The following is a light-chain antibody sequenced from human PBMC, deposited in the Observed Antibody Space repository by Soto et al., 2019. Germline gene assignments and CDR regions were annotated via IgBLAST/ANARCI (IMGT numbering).Light chain of an antibody. CDR1: SSDVGGYNY. CDR3: SSYTSSSTRV. Sequence: QSVRTQPASLSGSPGPTITISCTGTSSDVGGYNYVSWYQQHPGKAPKLMIYEVSNRPSGVSNRFSGSKSGNTASLTISGLQAEDEADYYCSSYTSSSTRVFGTGTKVTVL. J-gene: IGLJ1*01. V-gene: IGLV2-14*01. CDR2: EVS.